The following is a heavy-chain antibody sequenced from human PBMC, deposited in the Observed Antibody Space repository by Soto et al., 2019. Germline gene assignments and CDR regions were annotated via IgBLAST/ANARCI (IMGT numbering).Heavy chain of an antibody. CDR3: ARGPSSLTRCDY. CDR1: GFTFSSYA. Sequence: GGSLRLSCAASGFTFSSYAMHWVRQAPGKGLEWVAVISYDGSNKYYADSVKGRFTISRDNSKNTLYLQMNSLRTDDTAVYYCARGPSSLTRCDYWGQGTRVTV. CDR2: ISYDGSNK. D-gene: IGHD2-2*01. J-gene: IGHJ4*02. V-gene: IGHV3-30-3*01.